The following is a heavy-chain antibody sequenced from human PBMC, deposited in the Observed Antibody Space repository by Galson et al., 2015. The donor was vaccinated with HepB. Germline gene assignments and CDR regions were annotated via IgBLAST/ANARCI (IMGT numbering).Heavy chain of an antibody. Sequence: SLRLSCAASGFTVNSHYYMSWVRQAPGKGLEWVGVIYSAGNAYYGDSVQGGFTLSRDNFKRTMYLQMNSLRAEDTAVYYCVGENAIGPWGQGTLVTVSS. CDR2: IYSAGNA. CDR1: GFTVNSHYY. CDR3: VGENAIGP. D-gene: IGHD2-8*01. J-gene: IGHJ5*02. V-gene: IGHV3-66*01.